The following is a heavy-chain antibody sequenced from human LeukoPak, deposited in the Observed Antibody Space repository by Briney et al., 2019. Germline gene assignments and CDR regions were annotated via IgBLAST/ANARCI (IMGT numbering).Heavy chain of an antibody. Sequence: SETLSLTCTVSGGSISSYYWSWIRQPAGKGLEWIGSIHYSGSTYYNPSLKSRVTISVDTSKNHFSLKLSSVTAADTAVYHCASSLVGARGNYFDYWGQGTLVTVSS. CDR1: GGSISSYY. CDR2: IHYSGST. D-gene: IGHD1-26*01. V-gene: IGHV4-59*05. J-gene: IGHJ4*02. CDR3: ASSLVGARGNYFDY.